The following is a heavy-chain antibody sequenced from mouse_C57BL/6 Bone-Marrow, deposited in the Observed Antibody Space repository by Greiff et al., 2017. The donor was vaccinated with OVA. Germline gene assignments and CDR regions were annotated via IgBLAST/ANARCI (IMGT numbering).Heavy chain of an antibody. V-gene: IGHV1-82*01. Sequence: VKVVESGPELVKPGASVKISCKASGYAFSSSWMNWVKQRPGKGLEWIGRIYPGDGDTNYNGKFKGKATLTADKSSSTAYMQLSSLTSEDSAVYFCARASDYWGQGTTLTVSS. J-gene: IGHJ2*01. CDR1: GYAFSSSW. CDR2: IYPGDGDT. CDR3: ARASDY.